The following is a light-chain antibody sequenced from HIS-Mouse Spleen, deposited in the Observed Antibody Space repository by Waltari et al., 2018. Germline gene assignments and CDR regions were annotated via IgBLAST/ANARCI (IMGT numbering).Light chain of an antibody. CDR2: DDS. J-gene: IGLJ3*02. Sequence: SYVLTQPPSVLVAPGKTARITCGGNNIGSKSVPWYQQKPAQAPVLVVYDDSDRPSGIPERFSGSNSGNTATLTISRVEAGDEADYYCQVWDSSSDHWVFGGGTKLTVL. CDR1: NIGSKS. V-gene: IGLV3-21*03. CDR3: QVWDSSSDHWV.